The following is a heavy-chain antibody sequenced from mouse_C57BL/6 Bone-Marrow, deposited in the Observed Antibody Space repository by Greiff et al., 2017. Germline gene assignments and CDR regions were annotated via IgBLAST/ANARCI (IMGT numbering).Heavy chain of an antibody. Sequence: VQLQQSGAELVKPGASVKISCKASGYAFSSYWMNWVKQRPGKGLEWIGQIYPGDGDTNYNGKFKGKATLTADKSSSTAYMQLSSLTSEDSAVYFCARDYYGSSPFGYWGQGTTLTVSS. CDR1: GYAFSSYW. D-gene: IGHD1-1*01. J-gene: IGHJ2*01. CDR3: ARDYYGSSPFGY. CDR2: IYPGDGDT. V-gene: IGHV1-80*01.